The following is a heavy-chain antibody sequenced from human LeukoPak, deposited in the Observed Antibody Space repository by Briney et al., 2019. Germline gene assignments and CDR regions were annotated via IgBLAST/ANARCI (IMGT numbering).Heavy chain of an antibody. D-gene: IGHD3-22*01. CDR1: GGSITNYY. J-gene: IGHJ4*02. V-gene: IGHV4-4*07. Sequence: SETLSLTCTVSGGSITNYYWSWIRQPAGKGLEWLGRIYTSGNTNYNPSLKSRVTMSVDTSKNQFSLKLSSVTAADTAVYYRARGSSGYYYGWGQGTLVTVSS. CDR2: IYTSGNT. CDR3: ARGSSGYYYG.